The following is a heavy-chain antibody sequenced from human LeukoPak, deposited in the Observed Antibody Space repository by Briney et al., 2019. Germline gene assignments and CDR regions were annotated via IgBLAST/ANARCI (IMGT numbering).Heavy chain of an antibody. CDR3: ARDPFYGGNPVDY. D-gene: IGHD4-23*01. V-gene: IGHV1-8*03. CDR2: MNPNSGNT. J-gene: IGHJ4*02. CDR1: GYTFTSYD. Sequence: GASVKVSCKASGYTFTSYDINWVRQAPGQGLEWMGWMNPNSGNTGYAQKFQGRVTITRNTSISTAYMELSSLRSEDTAVYYCARDPFYGGNPVDYWGQGTLVTVSS.